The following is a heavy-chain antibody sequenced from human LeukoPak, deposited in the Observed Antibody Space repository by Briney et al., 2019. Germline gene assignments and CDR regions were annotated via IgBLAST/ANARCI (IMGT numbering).Heavy chain of an antibody. CDR1: GFTFSSYS. CDR3: AREADWQDFDY. CDR2: ISSSSSYI. J-gene: IGHJ4*02. D-gene: IGHD3-9*01. V-gene: IGHV3-21*01. Sequence: GGSLRLSCAASGFTFSSYSMNWVRQAPGKGLEWVSSISSSSSYIYHADSVKGRFTISRDNAKNSLYLQMNSLRAEDTAVYYCAREADWQDFDYWGQGTLVTVSS.